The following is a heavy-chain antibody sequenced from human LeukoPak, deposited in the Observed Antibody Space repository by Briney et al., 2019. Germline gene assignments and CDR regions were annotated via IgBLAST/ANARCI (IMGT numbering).Heavy chain of an antibody. CDR3: VRYAAATGTDGGDY. D-gene: IGHD6-13*01. CDR2: INPNSGGT. CDR1: GYTFTGYY. J-gene: IGHJ4*02. Sequence: ASVKVSCKASGYTFTGYYMHWVRQAPGQGLEWMGWINPNSGGTNSAQQFQGRVTVTRDTSISTAYMELTRLKSDDTAVYYCVRYAAATGTDGGDYWGQGTLVTVSS. V-gene: IGHV1-2*02.